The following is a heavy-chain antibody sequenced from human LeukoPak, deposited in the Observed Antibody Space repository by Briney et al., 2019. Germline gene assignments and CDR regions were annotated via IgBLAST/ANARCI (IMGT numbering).Heavy chain of an antibody. J-gene: IGHJ4*02. CDR3: AKSGLSKFDY. CDR2: LSGSGGGT. V-gene: IGHV3-23*01. CDR1: GFTFSSYA. D-gene: IGHD3-10*01. Sequence: GGSLRLSCAASGFTFSSYAMSWVRQAPGKGLEWVSSLSGSGGGTYYADSVKGRFTMSRDNSKNTLYLQMNSLRAEDTAVYYCAKSGLSKFDYWGQGTLVTVSS.